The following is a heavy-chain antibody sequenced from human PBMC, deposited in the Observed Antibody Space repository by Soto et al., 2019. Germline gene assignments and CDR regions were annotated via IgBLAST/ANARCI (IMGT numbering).Heavy chain of an antibody. J-gene: IGHJ6*02. V-gene: IGHV4-59*01. D-gene: IGHD2-15*01. CDR2: IYYSGST. Sequence: SETLSLTCTVSGGSISSYYWSWIRQPPGKGLEWIGYIYYSGSTNYNPSLKSRVTISVDTSKNQFSLELSSVTAADTAVYYCARDYCSGGSCYAGPGYYYGMDVWGQGTTVTVSS. CDR3: ARDYCSGGSCYAGPGYYYGMDV. CDR1: GGSISSYY.